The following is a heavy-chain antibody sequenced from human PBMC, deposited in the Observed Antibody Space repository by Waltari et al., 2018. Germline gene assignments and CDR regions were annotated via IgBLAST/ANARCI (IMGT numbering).Heavy chain of an antibody. CDR2: IYSAVTT. Sequence: HLVESGGGLIQPGGSLRLSCAASGFTVTNYYMSWVRQAPGRGLECVSVIYSAVTTYYADSVKGRFTISRDTFRNTLYLQMDNLRPDHTAVYYCARGNTASLDYWGQGTLVTVSS. V-gene: IGHV3-53*01. D-gene: IGHD2-21*02. CDR1: GFTVTNYY. J-gene: IGHJ4*02. CDR3: ARGNTASLDY.